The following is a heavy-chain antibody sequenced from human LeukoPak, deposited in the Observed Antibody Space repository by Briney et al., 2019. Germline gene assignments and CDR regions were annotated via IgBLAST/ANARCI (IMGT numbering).Heavy chain of an antibody. V-gene: IGHV3-23*01. J-gene: IGHJ3*02. CDR2: LSGSGDST. CDR3: ASYYYDSSGYWVHAFDI. D-gene: IGHD3-22*01. CDR1: GLTFSTYA. Sequence: GGSLRLSCAASGLTFSTYAMSWVRQAPGKGLEWVSTLSGSGDSTYYADSVKGRFTISRDNAKNSLYLQMNSLRAEDTAVYYCASYYYDSSGYWVHAFDIWGQGTMVTVSS.